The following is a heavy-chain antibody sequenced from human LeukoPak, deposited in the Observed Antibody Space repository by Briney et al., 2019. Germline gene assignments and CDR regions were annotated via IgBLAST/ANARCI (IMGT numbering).Heavy chain of an antibody. CDR3: ASLTYYDFWSGSYYMDV. CDR1: GYSISSAYY. V-gene: IGHV4-38-2*01. CDR2: IYHSGST. Sequence: SETLSLTCAVSGYSISSAYYWGWIRQPPGKGLEWIGSIYHSGSTYYNPSLKSRVTISVDTSKNQFSLKLSSVTAADTAVYYCASLTYYDFWSGSYYMDVWGKGTTVTVSS. D-gene: IGHD3-3*01. J-gene: IGHJ6*03.